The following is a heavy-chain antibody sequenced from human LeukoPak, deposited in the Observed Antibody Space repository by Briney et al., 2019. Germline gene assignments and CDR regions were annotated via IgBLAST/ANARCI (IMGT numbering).Heavy chain of an antibody. J-gene: IGHJ4*02. V-gene: IGHV3-11*06. Sequence: GGSLRLSCAASGFTFSDYYMSWIRQAPGKGLEWVSYIGSSSSYTSYADSVKGRFTISRDNAKNTLYLQMNSLRAEDTAVYYCARDSVSGYEALDYWGQGTLVTVSS. CDR2: IGSSSSYT. CDR3: ARDSVSGYEALDY. D-gene: IGHD5-12*01. CDR1: GFTFSDYY.